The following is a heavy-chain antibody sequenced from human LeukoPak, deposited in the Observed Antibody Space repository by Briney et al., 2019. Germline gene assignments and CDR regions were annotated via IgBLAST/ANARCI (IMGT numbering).Heavy chain of an antibody. J-gene: IGHJ4*02. D-gene: IGHD6-13*01. V-gene: IGHV3-9*01. CDR1: GFTFDDYA. CDR3: AKGRHSSSWSPFDY. Sequence: GGSLRLSCAASGFTFDDYAMHWVRQAPGKGLEWVSGISWNSGSIGYADSVKGRFTISRDNAKNSLYLQMNSLRAEDTALYYCAKGRHSSSWSPFDYWGQGTLVTVSS. CDR2: ISWNSGSI.